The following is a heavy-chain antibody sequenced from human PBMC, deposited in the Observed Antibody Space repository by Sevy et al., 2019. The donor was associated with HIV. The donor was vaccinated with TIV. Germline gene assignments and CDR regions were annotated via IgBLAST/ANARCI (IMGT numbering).Heavy chain of an antibody. CDR1: GGSISSYY. Sequence: SETLSLTCTVSGGSISSYYWSWIRQPPGKGLEWIGYIYYSGSTNYNPPLKSRVTISVDTSKNQFSLKLSSVTAADTAVYYCARGLRRRVPAANYYFDYWGQGTLVTVSS. CDR2: IYYSGST. J-gene: IGHJ4*02. CDR3: ARGLRRRVPAANYYFDY. D-gene: IGHD2-2*01. V-gene: IGHV4-59*01.